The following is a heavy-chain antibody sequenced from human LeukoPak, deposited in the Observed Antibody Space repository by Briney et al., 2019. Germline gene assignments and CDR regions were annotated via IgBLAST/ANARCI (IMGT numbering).Heavy chain of an antibody. V-gene: IGHV3-23*01. Sequence: PGGSLRLSCAASGFTFSSYAMSWVRQAPGKGLEWVSAISGSGGSTYYADSVKGRFTISRDNSKNTLYLQMNSLRAEDTAVYYCAKDTPAAYYYASSGYPGDVWGKGTTVTVSS. J-gene: IGHJ6*04. CDR2: ISGSGGST. CDR1: GFTFSSYA. D-gene: IGHD3-22*01. CDR3: AKDTPAAYYYASSGYPGDV.